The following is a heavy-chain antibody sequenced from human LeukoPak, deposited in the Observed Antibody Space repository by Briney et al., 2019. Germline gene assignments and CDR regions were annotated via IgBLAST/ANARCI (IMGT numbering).Heavy chain of an antibody. Sequence: GASVKVSCKASGYTFTSYGINWVRQAPGQGLEWMGWISAYNGNTNYAQKLQGRVTITRDTSASTAYMELSSLRSEDTAVYYCARAQLYSSGWGIDYWGQGTLVTVSS. V-gene: IGHV1-18*01. CDR2: ISAYNGNT. J-gene: IGHJ4*02. CDR1: GYTFTSYG. CDR3: ARAQLYSSGWGIDY. D-gene: IGHD6-19*01.